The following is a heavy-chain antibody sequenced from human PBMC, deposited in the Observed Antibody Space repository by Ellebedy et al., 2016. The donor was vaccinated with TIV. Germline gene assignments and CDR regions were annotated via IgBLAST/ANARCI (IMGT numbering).Heavy chain of an antibody. CDR1: GFTFSSYA. V-gene: IGHV3-7*01. CDR3: ARLGVIAAAGASDY. D-gene: IGHD6-13*01. CDR2: INQDGIEN. J-gene: IGHJ4*02. Sequence: PGGSLRLSCAASGFTFSSYAMSWVRQAPGNGLEWVANINQDGIENYYVDSVKGRFTISRDNAKNSLYLLLDSLRAEDTAVYYCARLGVIAAAGASDYWGQGTLVIVSS.